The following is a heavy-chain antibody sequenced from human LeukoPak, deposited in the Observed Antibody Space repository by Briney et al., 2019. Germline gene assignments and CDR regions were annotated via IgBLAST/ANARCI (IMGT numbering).Heavy chain of an antibody. V-gene: IGHV1-18*01. J-gene: IGHJ3*02. D-gene: IGHD7-27*01. CDR2: IGTKSGNT. CDR1: GYTFTNDG. CDR3: ARTPLGKMHAFDI. Sequence: SVKVSCKASGYTFTNDGISWVRQAPGQGLEWMGWIGTKSGNTNYAPSFQARVTLTTDTSSTTAYMELRSLTSDDTAAYYCARTPLGKMHAFDIWGQGTIVTVSS.